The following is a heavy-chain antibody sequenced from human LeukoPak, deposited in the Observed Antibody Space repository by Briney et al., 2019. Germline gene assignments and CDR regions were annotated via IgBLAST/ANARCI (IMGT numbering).Heavy chain of an antibody. Sequence: PSQTLSLTCAVSGGSISSGGYSWSWLRQPPGKGLEWLGYIYYSGSTYYNPSLKSLVTISVDTYKNQFSLKLSSVTAADAAVYYCASDSSGYYYPPGYFQHWGQGTLVTDSS. V-gene: IGHV4-30-4*07. CDR3: ASDSSGYYYPPGYFQH. CDR2: IYYSGST. J-gene: IGHJ1*01. CDR1: GGSISSGGYS. D-gene: IGHD3-22*01.